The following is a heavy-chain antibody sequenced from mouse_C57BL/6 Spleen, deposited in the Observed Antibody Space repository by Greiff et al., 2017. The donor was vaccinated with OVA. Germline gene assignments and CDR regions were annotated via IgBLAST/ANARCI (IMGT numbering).Heavy chain of an antibody. D-gene: IGHD1-1*02. Sequence: VRLQQSGPELVKPGASVKISCKASGYSFTGYYMNWVKQSPEKSLEWIGEINPSTGGTTYNQKFKAKATLTVDKSSSTAYMQLKSLTSEDSAVYYCARRGDYGAYAMDYWGQGTSVTVSS. V-gene: IGHV1-42*01. CDR3: ARRGDYGAYAMDY. J-gene: IGHJ4*01. CDR1: GYSFTGYY. CDR2: INPSTGGT.